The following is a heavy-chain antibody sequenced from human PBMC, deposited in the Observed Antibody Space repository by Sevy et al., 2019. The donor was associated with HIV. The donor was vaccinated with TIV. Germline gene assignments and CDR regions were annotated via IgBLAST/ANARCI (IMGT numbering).Heavy chain of an antibody. D-gene: IGHD5-18*01. J-gene: IGHJ4*02. CDR2: ISYHGTNK. CDR1: GFSFSSYG. Sequence: GGCLRLSCVASGFSFSSYGMHWVRQAPGKGLERVALISYHGTNKYYGDSVRGRFTVSRDNSRNTLYLQTDSLRAEDTAVYYCAKISEEYIQTWYPPDYWGQGTLLTVSS. V-gene: IGHV3-30*18. CDR3: AKISEEYIQTWYPPDY.